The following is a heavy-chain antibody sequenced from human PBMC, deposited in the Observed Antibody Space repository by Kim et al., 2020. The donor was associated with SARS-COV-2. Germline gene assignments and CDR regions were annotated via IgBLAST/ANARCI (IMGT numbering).Heavy chain of an antibody. CDR3: ARESPRLFDDKLWFANKERNDY. CDR1: GFTFSSYW. Sequence: GGSLRLSCAASGFTFSSYWMSWVRQAPGKGLEWVANIKQDGSEKYYVDSVKGRFTISRDNAKNSLYLQMNSLRAEDTAVYYCARESPRLFDDKLWFANKERNDYWGQGTLVTVSS. V-gene: IGHV3-7*01. CDR2: IKQDGSEK. J-gene: IGHJ4*02. D-gene: IGHD3-10*01.